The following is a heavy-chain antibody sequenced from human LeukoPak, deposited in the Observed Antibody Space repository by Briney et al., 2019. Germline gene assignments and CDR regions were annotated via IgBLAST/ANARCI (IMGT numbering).Heavy chain of an antibody. Sequence: SETLSLTCAVYGGSFSGYYWSWIRQPPGKGLEWIGEINHSGSTNYNPSLKSRVTISVDTSKNQFSLKLSSVTAADTAVYYCARHRTAMVADAFDIWGQGTMVTVSS. CDR1: GGSFSGYY. J-gene: IGHJ3*02. V-gene: IGHV4-34*01. CDR2: INHSGST. D-gene: IGHD5-18*01. CDR3: ARHRTAMVADAFDI.